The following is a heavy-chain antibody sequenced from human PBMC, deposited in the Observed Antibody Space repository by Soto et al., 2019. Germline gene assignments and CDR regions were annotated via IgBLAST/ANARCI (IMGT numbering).Heavy chain of an antibody. V-gene: IGHV4-39*01. D-gene: IGHD3-10*01. Sequence: PETLYLTCTVSGGSIRSSRYYWGWIFPPRGKGLEWIGSIYYSGRTYYNPSLKSRVTISVDTSKNQFSLKLSSVTAADTAVYYCASIGLRITMVRGVILIGMDVWGQGTTVT. CDR3: ASIGLRITMVRGVILIGMDV. CDR2: IYYSGRT. CDR1: GGSIRSSRYY. J-gene: IGHJ6*02.